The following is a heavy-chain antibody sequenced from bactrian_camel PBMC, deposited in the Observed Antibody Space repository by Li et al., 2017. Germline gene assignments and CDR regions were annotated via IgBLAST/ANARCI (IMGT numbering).Heavy chain of an antibody. CDR1: GLPWTSYC. CDR2: IDTDDRT. D-gene: IGHD6*01. V-gene: IGHV3S9*01. Sequence: HVQLVESGGGSVQAGGPLRLSCTASGLPWTSYCMGWFRQVPGKEREGVAIIDTDDRTVHADSVKGRFAISKDSGKNSLYLQMNSLKPEDTAMYYCAAETPPCTVIGGVKPPSWFTYWGRGTQVTVS. CDR3: AAETPPCTVIGGVKPPSWFTY. J-gene: IGHJ4*01.